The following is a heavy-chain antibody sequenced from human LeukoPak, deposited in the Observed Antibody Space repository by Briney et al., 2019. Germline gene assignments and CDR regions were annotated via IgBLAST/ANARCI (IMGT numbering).Heavy chain of an antibody. CDR2: IYTDGST. CDR1: GFIVSSSY. J-gene: IGHJ4*02. CDR3: VRGHYSNTL. V-gene: IGHV3-66*01. Sequence: GGSLRLSCAASGFIVSSSYMSWVRQPPGKGLEWVSGIYTDGSTYYADSVQGRFTISRDNSKNMLFLQLNSLRVEDTSVYYRVRGHYSNTLGGQGTLVTVSS. D-gene: IGHD4-11*01.